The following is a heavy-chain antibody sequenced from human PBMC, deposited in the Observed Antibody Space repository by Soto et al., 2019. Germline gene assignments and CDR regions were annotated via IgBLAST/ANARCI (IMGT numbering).Heavy chain of an antibody. Sequence: ASVKVSCKASGYTFTGYYMHWVRQAPGQGLEWMGWIDPNSGGTDYAQKFQGRVTMTRGTSISTAYMELSRLRVDDTAVYYCTRGPRPISTGTGAYWGQGTQVTVSS. CDR1: GYTFTGYY. CDR3: TRGPRPISTGTGAY. V-gene: IGHV1-2*02. D-gene: IGHD3-10*01. J-gene: IGHJ4*02. CDR2: IDPNSGGT.